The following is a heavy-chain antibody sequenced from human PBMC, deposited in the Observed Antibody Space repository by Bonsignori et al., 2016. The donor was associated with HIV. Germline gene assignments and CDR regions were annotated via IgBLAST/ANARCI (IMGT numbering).Heavy chain of an antibody. CDR2: ISSSGDYI. J-gene: IGHJ6*03. D-gene: IGHD3-10*01. V-gene: IGHV3-21*01. Sequence: WIRQPPGKGLEWVSSISSSGDYIYYADSVQGRFTISRDNAKKSLYLQMNNLRVEDTAVYYCASPSSNYYGSGDYMDVWGKGTTVTVSS. CDR3: ASPSSNYYGSGDYMDV.